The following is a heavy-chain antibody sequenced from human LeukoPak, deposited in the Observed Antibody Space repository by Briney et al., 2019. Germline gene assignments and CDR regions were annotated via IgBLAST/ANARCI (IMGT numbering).Heavy chain of an antibody. CDR1: GGSINYYY. Sequence: PSETLSLTCTVSGGSINYYYWMWIRQPPGKGLEWIGYIYYSGGTHYNPSLKSRVTMLVDTSKNQFSLKLSSVTAADTAVYYCARVLYSSGWYLDYWGQGTLVTVSS. J-gene: IGHJ4*02. D-gene: IGHD6-19*01. V-gene: IGHV4-59*01. CDR3: ARVLYSSGWYLDY. CDR2: IYYSGGT.